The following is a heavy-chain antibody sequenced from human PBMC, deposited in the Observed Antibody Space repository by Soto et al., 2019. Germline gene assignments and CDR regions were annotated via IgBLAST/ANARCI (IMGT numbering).Heavy chain of an antibody. Sequence: GGSVRLCCAASGFVCSNAWMSWGRQAPGKGLEWVGRIKTKTDGETTDYAAPVKGRFTFSRDDSKNMLFLQMNSLKTEDTAVYYCATLRTPIPNGSFDFWGQGTSGSVSS. V-gene: IGHV3-15*01. CDR3: ATLRTPIPNGSFDF. J-gene: IGHJ4*02. D-gene: IGHD2-21*01. CDR2: IKTKTDGETT. CDR1: GFVCSNAW.